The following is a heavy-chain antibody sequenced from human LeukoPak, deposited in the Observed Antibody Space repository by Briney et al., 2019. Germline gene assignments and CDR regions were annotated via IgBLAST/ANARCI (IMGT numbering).Heavy chain of an antibody. V-gene: IGHV3-23*01. CDR3: AKLSYDILTGPYYFDY. Sequence: GASFILYCADSGLTFSSYAMSLVRQAPGPGLAFFSAFSGSGGSTYYADSVKGRFTISRDNSKNTLYLQMNSLRAEDTAVYYCAKLSYDILTGPYYFDYWGQGTLVTVSS. J-gene: IGHJ4*02. CDR1: GLTFSSYA. CDR2: FSGSGGST. D-gene: IGHD3-9*01.